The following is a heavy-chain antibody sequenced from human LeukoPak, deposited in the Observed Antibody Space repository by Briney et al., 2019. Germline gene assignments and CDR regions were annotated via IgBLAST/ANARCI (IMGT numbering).Heavy chain of an antibody. D-gene: IGHD3-22*01. V-gene: IGHV4-4*07. J-gene: IGHJ4*02. CDR1: GASISNYY. CDR3: ARLYDSSGYFDY. CDR2: IFSSGSP. Sequence: SETLSLTCTVSGASISNYYWSWIRQPAGKGLEWIGRIFSSGSPDYNASLKSRVTMTVDTSKNQSSLKLSSVTAADTAVYYCARLYDSSGYFDYWGQGTLVTVSS.